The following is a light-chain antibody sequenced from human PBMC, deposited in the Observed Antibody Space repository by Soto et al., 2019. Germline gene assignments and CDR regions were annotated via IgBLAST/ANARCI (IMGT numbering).Light chain of an antibody. J-gene: IGLJ1*01. CDR3: SLFTTNSTFV. CDR2: EVR. Sequence: QPCLAQRSSVSLSHGQSVTISCTATSSDVGRYNRVSLYQQPPGTAPKLLIYEVRNRPSGVPDRFSGSRSANTASPTISGLQAEDEADYYCSLFTTNSTFVFGAGTKVTVL. V-gene: IGLV2-18*01. CDR1: SSDVGRYNR.